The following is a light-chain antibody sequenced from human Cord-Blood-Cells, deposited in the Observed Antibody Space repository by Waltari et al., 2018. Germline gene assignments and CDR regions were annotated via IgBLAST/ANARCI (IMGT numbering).Light chain of an antibody. V-gene: IGKV1-5*01. CDR2: DAS. CDR1: RSISSW. CDR3: QQYNSYSYT. J-gene: IGKJ2*01. Sequence: TQMTKSPPTRSAPAGERVTITCRASRSISSWLSWYQQKPGKAPKLLIYDASSLESGVPARFSGSGSGTEFTLTISSLQPDDFATYYCQQYNSYSYTFGQGTKLEIK.